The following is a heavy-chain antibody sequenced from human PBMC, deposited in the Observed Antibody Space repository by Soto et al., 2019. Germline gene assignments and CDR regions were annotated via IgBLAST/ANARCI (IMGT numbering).Heavy chain of an antibody. V-gene: IGHV1-3*01. CDR1: GYTFTSYA. Sequence: GASVKVSCKASGYTFTSYAMHWVRQAPGQRLEWMGWINAGNGNTKYSQKFQGRVTITRDTSASTAYMEPSSLRSEDTAVYYCARVSPGSSGYYYVAFDYWGQGTLVTVSS. D-gene: IGHD3-22*01. CDR3: ARVSPGSSGYYYVAFDY. CDR2: INAGNGNT. J-gene: IGHJ4*02.